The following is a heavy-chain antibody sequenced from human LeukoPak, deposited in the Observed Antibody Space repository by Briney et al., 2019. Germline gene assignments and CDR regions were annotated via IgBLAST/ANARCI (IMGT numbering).Heavy chain of an antibody. J-gene: IGHJ4*02. CDR3: ARGSLWFGELDY. V-gene: IGHV4-31*03. CDR2: IYYSGST. CDR1: GGSISSGGYY. Sequence: SETLSLTCTVSGGSISSGGYYWSWIRQHPGKGLEWIGYIYYSGSTYYNPSLKSRVTISVDTSRNQFSLKLSSVTAADTAVYYCARGSLWFGELDYWGQGTLVTVSS. D-gene: IGHD3-10*01.